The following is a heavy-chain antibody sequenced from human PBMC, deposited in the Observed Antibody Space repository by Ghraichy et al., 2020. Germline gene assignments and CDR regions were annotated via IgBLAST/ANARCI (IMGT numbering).Heavy chain of an antibody. J-gene: IGHJ6*02. CDR3: ARGGWNDDGKVWKKYYYYYYGMDG. V-gene: IGHV4-34*01. CDR1: GGSFSGYY. D-gene: IGHD1-1*01. CDR2: INHSGST. Sequence: SETLSLTCAVYGGSFSGYYWSWIRQPPGKGLEWIGEINHSGSTNYNPSLKSRVTISVDTSKNQFSLKLSSVTAADTAVYYCARGGWNDDGKVWKKYYYYYYGMDGWGQGTTVTGSS.